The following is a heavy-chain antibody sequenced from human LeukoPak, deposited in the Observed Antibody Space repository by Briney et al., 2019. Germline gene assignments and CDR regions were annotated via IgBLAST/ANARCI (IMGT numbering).Heavy chain of an antibody. Sequence: GGSLRLSCAASGFSFRSYSMNWVRQAPGKGLEWVSYISSGSGDRYYADSVKGRFTISRDNAKNSLYLQLNSLRADDTAVYYCARDSRRVGATGGSDYWGQGTLVTVSS. D-gene: IGHD1-26*01. CDR2: ISSGSGDR. CDR3: ARDSRRVGATGGSDY. V-gene: IGHV3-21*04. J-gene: IGHJ4*02. CDR1: GFSFRSYS.